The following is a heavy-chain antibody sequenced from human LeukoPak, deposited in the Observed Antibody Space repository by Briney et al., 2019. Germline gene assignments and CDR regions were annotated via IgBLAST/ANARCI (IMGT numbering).Heavy chain of an antibody. J-gene: IGHJ4*02. V-gene: IGHV3-21*01. Sequence: PGGSLRLSCAASGFTFSNYGMHWVRQAPGKGLEWLSYISTSSSYIYYADSVKGRLTVSRDNAMNSLFLQMNSLIAEDTAVYYCARVGIRFLEQYYFDYWGQGTLVTVSS. D-gene: IGHD3-3*01. CDR3: ARVGIRFLEQYYFDY. CDR2: ISTSSSYI. CDR1: GFTFSNYG.